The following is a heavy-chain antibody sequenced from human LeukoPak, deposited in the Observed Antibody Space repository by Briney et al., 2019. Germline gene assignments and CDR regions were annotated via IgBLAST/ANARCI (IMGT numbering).Heavy chain of an antibody. V-gene: IGHV1-8*03. J-gene: IGHJ3*02. Sequence: ASVKVSCKASGYTFSSYDINWVRQATGQGVEWMGWMNPNSGNRGYAQKFQGRVTITRNTSISTAYMELSSLRSEDTAVYYCARRLGLRWDLQAFDIWGQETMVTVSS. CDR2: MNPNSGNR. D-gene: IGHD4-23*01. CDR3: ARRLGLRWDLQAFDI. CDR1: GYTFSSYD.